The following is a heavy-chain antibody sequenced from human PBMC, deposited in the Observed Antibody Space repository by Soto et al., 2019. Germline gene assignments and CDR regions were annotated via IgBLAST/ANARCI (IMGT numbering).Heavy chain of an antibody. V-gene: IGHV4-34*01. CDR2: INHSGTT. Sequence: SETLSLTCAVYGGSFSGYYWSWIRQPPGKGLEWIGEINHSGTTNYNPSLKSRVTISLDTSKNQFSLKLSSVTAADTAFYYCARGHFGGSYYWGQGTLVTVSS. CDR3: ARGHFGGSYY. J-gene: IGHJ4*02. D-gene: IGHD1-26*01. CDR1: GGSFSGYY.